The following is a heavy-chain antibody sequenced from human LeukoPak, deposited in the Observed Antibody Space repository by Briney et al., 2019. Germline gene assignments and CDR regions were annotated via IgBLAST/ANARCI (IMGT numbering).Heavy chain of an antibody. Sequence: GGSLRLSCSASGFTFSSYAMHWVRQAPGKGLEYVSAISSNGGSTYYADSVKGRFTISRDNSKNTLYLQMSSLRAEDTAVYYCVKDATYDSSGYYLTGASYFDYWGQGTLVTVSS. CDR3: VKDATYDSSGYYLTGASYFDY. V-gene: IGHV3-64D*09. CDR1: GFTFSSYA. J-gene: IGHJ4*02. CDR2: ISSNGGST. D-gene: IGHD3-22*01.